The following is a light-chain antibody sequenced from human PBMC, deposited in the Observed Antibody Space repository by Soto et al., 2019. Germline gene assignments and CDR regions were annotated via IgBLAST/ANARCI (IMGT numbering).Light chain of an antibody. Sequence: QSALTQPPSASGSPGQSVTISCAGTSSDVGGYDYVSWYQQHPGEAPKLIIYEVSKRPSGVPDRFSGSKSGNTASLTVSGLKAEDEADYYCSSYAGSNNYVFGTGTRSPX. J-gene: IGLJ1*01. CDR1: SSDVGGYDY. CDR2: EVS. CDR3: SSYAGSNNYV. V-gene: IGLV2-8*01.